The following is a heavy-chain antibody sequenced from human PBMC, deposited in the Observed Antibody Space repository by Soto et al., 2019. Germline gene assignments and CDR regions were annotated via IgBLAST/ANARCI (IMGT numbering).Heavy chain of an antibody. V-gene: IGHV5-10-1*01. D-gene: IGHD2-2*01. CDR1: GYSFTSYW. CDR2: IDPSDSYT. J-gene: IGHJ6*02. Sequence: GKSLKISCKGSGYSFTSYWISWVRQMPGKGLGWMGRIDPSDSYTNYSPSFQGHVTISADKSISTAYLQWSSLKASDTAMYYCASSPRGYCSSTSCRELGNYYGMDVWGQGTTVTV. CDR3: ASSPRGYCSSTSCRELGNYYGMDV.